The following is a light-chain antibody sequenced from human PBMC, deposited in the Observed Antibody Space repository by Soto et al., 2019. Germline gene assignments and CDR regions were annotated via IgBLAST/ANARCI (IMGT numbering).Light chain of an antibody. V-gene: IGKV3-15*01. Sequence: EIVMTQSPANLSVSPGERATLSCRASQSVSSNLAWYQQKPGQAPRLLIYGASTRATGIPARFSGSGSGTECTLTISSLQSEDFAVYYCQQYNNWPRTFGQGTKVDIK. CDR3: QQYNNWPRT. J-gene: IGKJ1*01. CDR2: GAS. CDR1: QSVSSN.